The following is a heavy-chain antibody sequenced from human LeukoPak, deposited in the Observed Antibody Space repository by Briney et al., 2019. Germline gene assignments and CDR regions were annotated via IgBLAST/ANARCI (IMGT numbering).Heavy chain of an antibody. J-gene: IGHJ4*02. D-gene: IGHD6-13*01. V-gene: IGHV3-30*18. CDR2: ISYDGSNK. CDR1: GFTFSSYG. CDR3: AKDPDGIAAAGTVGDYFDY. Sequence: GGSLRLSCAASGFTFSSYGMHWVRQAPGKGLEWVAVISYDGSNKYYADSEKGRFTISRDNSKNTLYLQMNSLRAEDTAVYYCAKDPDGIAAAGTVGDYFDYWGQGTLVTVSS.